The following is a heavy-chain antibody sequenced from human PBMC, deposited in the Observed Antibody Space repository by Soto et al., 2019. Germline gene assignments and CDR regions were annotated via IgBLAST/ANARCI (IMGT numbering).Heavy chain of an antibody. CDR1: GFTFSTYW. CDR2: INSDGSTT. V-gene: IGHV3-74*01. J-gene: IGHJ6*02. CDR3: ARDAYYDMGV. Sequence: EGQLVESGGGLVQPGGSLRLSCVGSGFTFSTYWMHWVRQAPGKGLVWVSRINSDGSTTNYADSVKGRFTISRDNAKNTLYLQMNSLRAEDTAVYYCARDAYYDMGVWGRGTTVTVSS.